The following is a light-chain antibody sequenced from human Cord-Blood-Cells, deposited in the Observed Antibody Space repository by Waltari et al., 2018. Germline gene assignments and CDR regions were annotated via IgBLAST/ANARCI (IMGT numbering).Light chain of an antibody. CDR2: DAS. V-gene: IGKV3-11*01. CDR3: QQRSNWPPLT. CDR1: QSVSSY. J-gene: IGKJ4*01. Sequence: EIVLTQSPATLSLSPGERATLSCRASQSVSSYLAWYQQKPGQAPRLLIYDASNRATGFPARCSGSGSGTDFTLTISSLEPEDFAVYYCQQRSNWPPLTFGGGTKVEIK.